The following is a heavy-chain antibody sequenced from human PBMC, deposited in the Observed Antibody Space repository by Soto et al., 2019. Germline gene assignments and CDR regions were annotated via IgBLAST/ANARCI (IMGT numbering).Heavy chain of an antibody. D-gene: IGHD2-21*02. CDR1: GGSISSYY. CDR2: IYYSGST. CDR3: ARVYCGGDCYPPDAFDI. V-gene: IGHV4-59*01. Sequence: PSETLSLTCTVSGGSISSYYWSWIRQPPGKGLEWIGYIYYSGSTNYNPSLKSRVTISVDTSKNQFSLKLSSVTAADTAVYYCARVYCGGDCYPPDAFDIWGQGTMVTVSS. J-gene: IGHJ3*02.